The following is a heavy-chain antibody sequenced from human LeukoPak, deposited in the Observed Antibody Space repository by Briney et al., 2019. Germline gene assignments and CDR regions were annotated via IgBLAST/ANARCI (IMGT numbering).Heavy chain of an antibody. CDR1: GYTFNVYY. CDR3: ARGVLLQGRGAFDI. D-gene: IGHD2-15*01. CDR2: AIPSSGGT. V-gene: IGHV1-2*02. J-gene: IGHJ3*02. Sequence: APVKVSCKASGYTFNVYYIHWLRQAPGQGLEWMGWAIPSSGGTKYAQNFQDRVTMTRDTSISTAYMELSSLTYDDTAVYYCARGVLLQGRGAFDIWGQGAMVTVSS.